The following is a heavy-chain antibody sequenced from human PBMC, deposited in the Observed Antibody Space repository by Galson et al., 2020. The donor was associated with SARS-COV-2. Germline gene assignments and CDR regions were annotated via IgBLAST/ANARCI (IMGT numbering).Heavy chain of an antibody. CDR3: ARAVMGSKEQFDC. Sequence: GESLKISCVVSGFTVSSNYMSWVRQAPGKGLEWVSTIYSGGSTHYADSVRGRFTISRDNSRNTVYLQMDSLRAEETAMYYCARAVMGSKEQFDCWGQGTLATVSS. V-gene: IGHV3-53*01. D-gene: IGHD3-16*01. J-gene: IGHJ4*02. CDR1: GFTVSSNY. CDR2: IYSGGST.